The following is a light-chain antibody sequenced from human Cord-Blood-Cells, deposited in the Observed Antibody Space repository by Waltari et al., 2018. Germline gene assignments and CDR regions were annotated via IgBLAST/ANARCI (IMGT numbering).Light chain of an antibody. CDR2: EVS. J-gene: IGLJ1*01. CDR3: SSYTSISTRV. CDR1: SSDVGGYNY. Sequence: QSALPQPASVSGSPGQSITISCTGTSSDVGGYNYVSWYQQHPGKDPKLMIYEVSNRPSGVSNRFSCPKAGNTSALTTSGLQAEEEADYYCSSYTSISTRVFGAGTKVTVL. V-gene: IGLV2-14*01.